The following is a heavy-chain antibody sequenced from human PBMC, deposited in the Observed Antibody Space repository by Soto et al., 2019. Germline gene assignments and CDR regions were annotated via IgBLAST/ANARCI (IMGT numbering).Heavy chain of an antibody. V-gene: IGHV1-46*03. D-gene: IGHD4-17*01. CDR1: GYTFTSYY. CDR3: ASEGSASDYGTQYYGMDV. Sequence: ASVKVSCKASGYTFTSYYMHWVRQAPGQGLEWMGIINPSGGSTSYAQKFQGRVTMTRDTSTSTVYMELSSLRSEDTAVYYCASEGSASDYGTQYYGMDVWGQGTTVTVSS. CDR2: INPSGGST. J-gene: IGHJ6*02.